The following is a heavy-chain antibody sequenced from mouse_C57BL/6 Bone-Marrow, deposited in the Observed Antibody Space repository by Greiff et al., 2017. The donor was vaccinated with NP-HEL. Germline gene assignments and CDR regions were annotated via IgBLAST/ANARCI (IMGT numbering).Heavy chain of an antibody. CDR2: ISYDGSN. CDR3: AREGGYDGYLAWFAY. J-gene: IGHJ3*01. V-gene: IGHV3-6*01. D-gene: IGHD2-3*01. CDR1: GYSITSGYY. Sequence: ESGPGLVKPSQSLSLTCSVTGYSITSGYYWNWIRQFPGNKLEWMGYISYDGSNNYNPSLKNRISITRDTSKNQFFLKLNSVTTEDTATYYCAREGGYDGYLAWFAYWGQGTLVTVSA.